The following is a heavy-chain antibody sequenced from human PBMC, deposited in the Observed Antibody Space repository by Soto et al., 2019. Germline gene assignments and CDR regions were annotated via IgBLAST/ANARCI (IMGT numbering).Heavy chain of an antibody. D-gene: IGHD1-1*01. CDR1: GFIFSTSW. CDR3: VRDHDLYVRHFRN. J-gene: IGHJ1*01. V-gene: IGHV3-7*01. Sequence: EVQLVESGGGLVQPGGSLRLSCAASGFIFSTSWMTWVRQAPGKGLEWVANIKDDGSEIYYVASVRGRFTISRDNARSTLYLQMNNQRAEDTAHYYCVRDHDLYVRHFRNWGQCTLVTVSS. CDR2: IKDDGSEI.